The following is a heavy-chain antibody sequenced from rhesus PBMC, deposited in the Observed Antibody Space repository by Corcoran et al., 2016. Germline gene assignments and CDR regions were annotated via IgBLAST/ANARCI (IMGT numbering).Heavy chain of an antibody. Sequence: QVQLQESGPGVVKPSETLSLTCAVSGGSISSGYDWSWIRQPPGKGLERIGYIYGSSGSTNYNPSLKNRVTISKDASKNQFSLKLSSVTAADTAVYYCARDKRVGAGRNYYGLDSWGQGVVVTVSS. V-gene: IGHV4-76*01. J-gene: IGHJ6*01. D-gene: IGHD6-31*01. CDR1: GGSISSGYD. CDR2: IYGSSGST. CDR3: ARDKRVGAGRNYYGLDS.